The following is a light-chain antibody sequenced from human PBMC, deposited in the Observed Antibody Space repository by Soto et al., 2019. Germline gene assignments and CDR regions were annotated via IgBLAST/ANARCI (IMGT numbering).Light chain of an antibody. CDR1: QSIYTF. CDR2: GAS. Sequence: DIQMTQSPSSLSASVGDRVTITCRASQSIYTFLNWYQQKPGKAPKLLIYGASSLQSGVPSRFSGSGSGTDFALPISGLEPEDSAFYECQHYDGSPRTFGQGTKLEIK. CDR3: QHYDGSPRT. V-gene: IGKV1-39*01. J-gene: IGKJ2*01.